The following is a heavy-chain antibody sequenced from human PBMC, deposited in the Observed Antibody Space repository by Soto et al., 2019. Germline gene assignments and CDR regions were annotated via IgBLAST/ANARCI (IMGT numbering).Heavy chain of an antibody. CDR1: GYTFTGYY. D-gene: IGHD3-10*01. V-gene: IGHV1-2*02. CDR2: INPNSCGT. J-gene: IGHJ6*02. CDR3: ARVSMVRGVNLYYYYGMDV. Sequence: ASVKVSCKASGYTFTGYYMHWVRQAPGQGLEWMGWINPNSCGTNYAQKFQGRVTMTRDTSISTAYMELSRLRSGDTAVYYCARVSMVRGVNLYYYYGMDVWGQGTTVTVSS.